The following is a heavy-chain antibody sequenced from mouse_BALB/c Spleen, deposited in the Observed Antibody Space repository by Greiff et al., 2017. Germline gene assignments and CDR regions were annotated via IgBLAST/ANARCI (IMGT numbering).Heavy chain of an antibody. Sequence: VQLQQSGPGLVAPSQSLSITCTVSGFSLTSYGVHWVRQPPGKGLEWLGVIWASGSTNSNSALMSRLSISKDNSKSQVFLKMNSLQTDDTAMYYGARGGSSGYAMDYWGQGTSVTVSS. CDR2: IWASGST. CDR1: GFSLTSYG. CDR3: ARGGSSGYAMDY. V-gene: IGHV2-9*02. D-gene: IGHD3-1*01. J-gene: IGHJ4*01.